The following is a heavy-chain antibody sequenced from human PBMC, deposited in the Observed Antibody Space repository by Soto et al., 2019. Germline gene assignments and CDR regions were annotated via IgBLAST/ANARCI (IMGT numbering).Heavy chain of an antibody. CDR1: GVSIGSSGDY. Sequence: QLQLQESGPGLVKPSETLSLTCTVSGVSIGSSGDYWGWIRQAPGQGLEWIATIYSGGRTFYNPSLKSRVAISLDTSKDQFSLKLSSVTAADTAVYYCAKFPRTTVHGTGTADWGLGTLVTVSS. D-gene: IGHD1-7*01. V-gene: IGHV4-39*01. CDR2: IYSGGRT. J-gene: IGHJ4*02. CDR3: AKFPRTTVHGTGTAD.